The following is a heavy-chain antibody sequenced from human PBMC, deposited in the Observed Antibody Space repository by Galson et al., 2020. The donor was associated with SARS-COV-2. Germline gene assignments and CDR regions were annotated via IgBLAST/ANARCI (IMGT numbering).Heavy chain of an antibody. Sequence: GGSRRLSWQSSVLLSSTYVFQWVRLAPGKGPEWVSLFSFDGCTQYYSDAVKGRVTCSRDNSKNTVYLQMDSVRAEDTAVYYCVRDRFCSVDICYNYFDPWGQGTLVTVSS. J-gene: IGHJ5*01. CDR2: FSFDGCTQ. D-gene: IGHD3-16*01. CDR1: VLLSSTYV. V-gene: IGHV3-30*12. CDR3: VRDRFCSVDICYNYFDP.